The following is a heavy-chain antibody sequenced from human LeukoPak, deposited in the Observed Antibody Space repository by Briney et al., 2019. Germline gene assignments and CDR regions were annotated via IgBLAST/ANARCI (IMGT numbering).Heavy chain of an antibody. D-gene: IGHD2-2*01. V-gene: IGHV3-66*02. CDR1: GFTVSSNY. J-gene: IGHJ4*02. CDR3: ARDPVRYCSSTSCHGSGDY. CDR2: IYSGGST. Sequence: GGSLRLSCAASGFTVSSNYMSWVRQAPGKGLEWVSVIYSGGSTYYADSVKGRFTISRDNSKNTLYLQMNGLRAEDTAVYYCARDPVRYCSSTSCHGSGDYWGQGTLVTVSS.